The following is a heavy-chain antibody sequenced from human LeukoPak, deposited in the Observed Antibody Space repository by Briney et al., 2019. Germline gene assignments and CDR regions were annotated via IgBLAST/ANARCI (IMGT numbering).Heavy chain of an antibody. CDR1: GYTFTSYD. Sequence: ASVKVSCKASGYTFTSYDINWVRQATGQGLEWMGWMNPNSGNTGYAQKFQGRVTMTRNTSISTAYMELSSLRSEDTAVYYCARGAQDRGDYTTWGQGTLVTVSS. D-gene: IGHD2-21*02. V-gene: IGHV1-8*01. CDR2: MNPNSGNT. J-gene: IGHJ5*02. CDR3: ARGAQDRGDYTT.